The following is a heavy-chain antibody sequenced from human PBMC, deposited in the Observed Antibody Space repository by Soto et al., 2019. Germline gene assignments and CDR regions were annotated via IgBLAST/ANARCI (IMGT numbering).Heavy chain of an antibody. V-gene: IGHV4-34*01. D-gene: IGHD1-1*01. CDR2: INHRGST. Sequence: QVQLQQWGAGLLKSSETLSLTCAVFGGSFSGYYWSWIRQPPGKGLEWIGEINHRGSTNYNPSLKSRVTISVDPSKKQFSLKLSSVTAADTAVYYCATTNWNHNWFDPWGQGTLVTVSS. J-gene: IGHJ5*02. CDR3: ATTNWNHNWFDP. CDR1: GGSFSGYY.